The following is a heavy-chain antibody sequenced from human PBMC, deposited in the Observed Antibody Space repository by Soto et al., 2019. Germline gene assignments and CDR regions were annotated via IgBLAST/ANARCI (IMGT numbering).Heavy chain of an antibody. CDR3: ARSPEGYCSGGSCYDRLDY. CDR2: IYYSGST. J-gene: IGHJ4*02. V-gene: IGHV4-31*03. Sequence: QVQLQESGPGLVKPSQTLSLTCTVSGGSISSGGYYWSWIRQHPGKGLAWIGDIYYSGSTYYNPSLKSRVTISVDTSKNQFSLKLSSVTAADTAVYYCARSPEGYCSGGSCYDRLDYWGQVTLVTVSS. CDR1: GGSISSGGYY. D-gene: IGHD2-15*01.